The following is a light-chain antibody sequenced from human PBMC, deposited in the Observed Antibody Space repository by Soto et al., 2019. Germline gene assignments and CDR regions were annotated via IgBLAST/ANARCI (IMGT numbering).Light chain of an antibody. V-gene: IGKV1-27*01. CDR1: QGIRHY. CDR2: RAS. Sequence: EIQETQAPPSLAASVRSRIPITCPAGQGIRHYLGWYQQKPGKVPKLLIYRASTLQSGVPSRFSGSGSGTDFTLTISSLRPEDVATYYCQKYDRAPRTFGPGTRVEIK. J-gene: IGKJ1*01. CDR3: QKYDRAPRT.